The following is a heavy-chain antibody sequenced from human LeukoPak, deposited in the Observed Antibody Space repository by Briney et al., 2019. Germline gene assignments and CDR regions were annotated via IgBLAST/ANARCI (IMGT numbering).Heavy chain of an antibody. Sequence: GGSLRLSCAASGFTFSNYGMDWLRQAPGKGLEWVSYISIITSTIYYADSVKGRFTISRDNAKNSLYLQMNSLRAEDTAVYYCARRGDYMAFDYWGQGTLVTVSS. V-gene: IGHV3-48*01. CDR2: ISIITSTI. D-gene: IGHD3-16*01. J-gene: IGHJ4*02. CDR1: GFTFSNYG. CDR3: ARRGDYMAFDY.